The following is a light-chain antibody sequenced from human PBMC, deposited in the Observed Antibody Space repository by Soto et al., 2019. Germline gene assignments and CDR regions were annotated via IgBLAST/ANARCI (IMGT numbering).Light chain of an antibody. CDR3: AVWDDSLDGVV. J-gene: IGLJ2*01. CDR1: SSNLGSNT. CDR2: SNN. Sequence: QSVLTQPPSASGTPGQRVTLSCSGSSSNLGSNTVNWYQQLPGTAPKLLIYSNNQRPSGVPDRFSGYKSGTSASLAISGLQSEDEAEYYCAVWDDSLDGVVFGGGTKLTVL. V-gene: IGLV1-44*01.